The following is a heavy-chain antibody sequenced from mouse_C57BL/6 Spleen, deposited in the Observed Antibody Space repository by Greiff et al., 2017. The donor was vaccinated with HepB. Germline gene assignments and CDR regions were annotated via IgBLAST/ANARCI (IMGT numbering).Heavy chain of an antibody. CDR2: IYPGDGDT. J-gene: IGHJ3*01. Sequence: VMLVESGPELVKPGASVKISCKASGYAFSSSWMNWVKQRPGKGLEWIGRIYPGDGDTNYNGKFKGKATLTADKSSSTAYMQLSSLTSEDSAVYFCAREGGSSYGFAYWGQGTLVTVSA. CDR3: AREGGSSYGFAY. V-gene: IGHV1-82*01. D-gene: IGHD1-1*01. CDR1: GYAFSSSW.